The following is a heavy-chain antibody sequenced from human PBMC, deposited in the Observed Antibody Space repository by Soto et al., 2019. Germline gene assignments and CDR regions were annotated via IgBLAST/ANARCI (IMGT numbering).Heavy chain of an antibody. CDR3: ARDKVGAIDY. D-gene: IGHD1-26*01. CDR1: GFTFSDYA. CDR2: INPSVGIA. J-gene: IGHJ4*02. V-gene: IGHV1-69*04. Sequence: PGGSLRLSCAASGFTFSDYAMHWVRQAPGQGLEWMGMINPSVGIANYAQKFQGRVTITADKSTSTAYMELSSLRSEDTAVYYCARDKVGAIDYWGQGTLVTVSS.